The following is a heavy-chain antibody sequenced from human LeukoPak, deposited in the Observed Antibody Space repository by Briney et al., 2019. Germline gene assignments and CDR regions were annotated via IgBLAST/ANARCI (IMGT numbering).Heavy chain of an antibody. CDR1: GYSISSGYY. Sequence: SETLSLTCTVSGYSISSGYYWGWIRQPPGKGLEWIGSIYHSGSTYYNPSLKSRVTISVDTSKNQFSLKLSSVTAADTAVYYCARGPLRTTRSYCSGGSCYLRWGQGTLVTVSS. CDR3: ARGPLRTTRSYCSGGSCYLR. V-gene: IGHV4-38-2*02. D-gene: IGHD2-15*01. CDR2: IYHSGST. J-gene: IGHJ4*02.